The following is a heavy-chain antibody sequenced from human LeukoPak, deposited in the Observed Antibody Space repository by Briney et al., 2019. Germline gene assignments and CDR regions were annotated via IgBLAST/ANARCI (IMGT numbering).Heavy chain of an antibody. CDR3: ARDVDTAYFDY. J-gene: IGHJ4*02. Sequence: GGSLRLSCAASGFTFSSYSMNWVRQAPGKGLEWVPSISSSSSYIYYADSVKGRFTISRDNAKNSLYLQMNSLRAEDTAVYYCARDVDTAYFDYWGQGTLVTVSS. CDR2: ISSSSSYI. CDR1: GFTFSSYS. D-gene: IGHD5-18*01. V-gene: IGHV3-21*01.